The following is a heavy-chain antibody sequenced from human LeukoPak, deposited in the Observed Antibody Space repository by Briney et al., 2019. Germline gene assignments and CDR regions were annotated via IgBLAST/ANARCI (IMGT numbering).Heavy chain of an antibody. D-gene: IGHD2-15*01. V-gene: IGHV1-69*06. J-gene: IGHJ4*02. CDR3: ARDGETLGYCSCGSCYQYY. CDR1: GCTFSSYA. CDR2: IIAIFGTA. Sequence: SVKVSCKASGCTFSSYAMSWVRQAPGQGLERMGGIIAIFGTANYAQKFQGRVTITADKSTSTAYMELSSLRTEDTAVYYCARDGETLGYCSCGSCYQYYWGQGTLVTVSS.